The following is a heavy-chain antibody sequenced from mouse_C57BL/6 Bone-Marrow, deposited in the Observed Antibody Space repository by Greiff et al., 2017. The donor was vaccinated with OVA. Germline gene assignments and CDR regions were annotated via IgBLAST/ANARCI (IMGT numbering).Heavy chain of an antibody. V-gene: IGHV14-3*01. J-gene: IGHJ2*01. CDR1: GFTIKNTY. D-gene: IGHD1-1*01. CDR2: IDPANGNT. CDR3: ASYGSSNY. Sequence: VQLQQSVAELVRPGASVKLSCTASGFTIKNTYMHWVKQRPEQGLEWIGRIDPANGNTKYAPKFQGKATITADTSSNTAYLQLSSLTSEDTAIYYCASYGSSNYWGQGTTLTVSS.